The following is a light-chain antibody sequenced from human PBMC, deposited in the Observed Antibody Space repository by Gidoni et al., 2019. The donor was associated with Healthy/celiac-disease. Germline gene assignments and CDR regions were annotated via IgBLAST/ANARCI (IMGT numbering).Light chain of an antibody. CDR3: QQRSNWPPYT. CDR2: DAS. V-gene: IGKV3-11*01. J-gene: IGKJ2*01. CDR1: QSVSIY. Sequence: EIVLTQSPATLSLSPGERATLSCRASQSVSIYLAWYQQKPGQAPRLLIYDASNRATVIPARFSGSGSGTDFTLTISSLEPDDFAVYYCQQRSNWPPYTFGQGTKLEIK.